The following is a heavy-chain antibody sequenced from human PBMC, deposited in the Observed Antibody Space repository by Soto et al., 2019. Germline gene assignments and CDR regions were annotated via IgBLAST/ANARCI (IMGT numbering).Heavy chain of an antibody. D-gene: IGHD4-17*01. V-gene: IGHV3-23*01. CDR3: SRDPNGDYIGAFDN. Sequence: EVQLLESGGVLVPPGGSLRLSCAASGFTFSIFAMTWVRLAPGKGLEWVASITGNGDYARYTDSVQGRFTISRDNSKNTLYLQMNSLRTEDTALYYCSRDPNGDYIGAFDNWGQGTMVTVSS. J-gene: IGHJ3*02. CDR2: ITGNGDYA. CDR1: GFTFSIFA.